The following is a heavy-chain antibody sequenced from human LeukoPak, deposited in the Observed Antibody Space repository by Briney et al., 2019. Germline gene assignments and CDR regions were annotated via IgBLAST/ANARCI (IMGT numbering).Heavy chain of an antibody. CDR1: GVSISSYY. Sequence: SETLSLTCTASGVSISSYYWSWIRQPPGKGLEWIGYIYYSGSTNYNPSLKSRVIISVDTSKNQFSLKLSSVTAADTAVYYCAREKAFAPRITIFGVVDYWYFDLWGRGTLVTVSS. CDR3: AREKAFAPRITIFGVVDYWYFDL. D-gene: IGHD3-3*01. J-gene: IGHJ2*01. CDR2: IYYSGST. V-gene: IGHV4-59*01.